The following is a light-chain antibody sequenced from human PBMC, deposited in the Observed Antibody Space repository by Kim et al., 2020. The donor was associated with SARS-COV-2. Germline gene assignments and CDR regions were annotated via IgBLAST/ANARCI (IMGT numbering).Light chain of an antibody. Sequence: ALGQTVRITCQGDSLRSYYASRYQQKPGQAPLLLIYGKDNRPSGLPGRFSGSSSGNTASLPITGAQVEDEADYYCNSRDRSGNHMVFGGGTQLTVL. J-gene: IGLJ3*02. V-gene: IGLV3-19*01. CDR1: SLRSYY. CDR3: NSRDRSGNHMV. CDR2: GKD.